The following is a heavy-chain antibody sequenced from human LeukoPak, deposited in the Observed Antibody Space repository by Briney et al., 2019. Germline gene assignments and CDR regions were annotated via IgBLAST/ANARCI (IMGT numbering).Heavy chain of an antibody. J-gene: IGHJ4*02. Sequence: GRTLRLSCAASGFTFSSYGMHWVRQAPGKGLEWVAVISYDGSNKYYADSVKGRFAISSDNSKNTLYLQVNSLRAEDTAVYYCAKDRGSIAAGGSDYWGQGTLVTVSS. CDR3: AKDRGSIAAGGSDY. V-gene: IGHV3-30*18. CDR1: GFTFSSYG. D-gene: IGHD6-13*01. CDR2: ISYDGSNK.